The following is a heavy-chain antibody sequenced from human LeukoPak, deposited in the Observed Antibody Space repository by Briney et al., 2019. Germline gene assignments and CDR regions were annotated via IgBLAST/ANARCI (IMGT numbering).Heavy chain of an antibody. CDR1: GFTFSSYG. CDR3: ARVYCSSTSCPAYYYYMDV. V-gene: IGHV3-33*01. Sequence: GRSLRLSCAASGFTFSSYGMHWLRQAPGKGLEWVAVIWYDGSNKYYADSVKGRFTISRDNSKNTLYLQMNSLRAEDTAVYYCARVYCSSTSCPAYYYYMDVWGKGTTVTVSS. CDR2: IWYDGSNK. D-gene: IGHD2-2*01. J-gene: IGHJ6*03.